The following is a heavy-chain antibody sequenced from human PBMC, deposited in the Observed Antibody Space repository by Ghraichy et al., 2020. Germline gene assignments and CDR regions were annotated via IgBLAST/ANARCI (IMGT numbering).Heavy chain of an antibody. J-gene: IGHJ5*02. CDR2: ISGSGGRT. CDR3: ARDRNYYGSGAYYISPWFDP. D-gene: IGHD3-10*01. Sequence: LSCAASGFTFSNYAMTWVRQAPGKGLEWVSSISGSGGRTYYADSVKGRFTISSDNSKDTLYLQMNSLRAEDTAVYYCARDRNYYGSGAYYISPWFDPWGQGTLVTVSS. CDR1: GFTFSNYA. V-gene: IGHV3-23*01.